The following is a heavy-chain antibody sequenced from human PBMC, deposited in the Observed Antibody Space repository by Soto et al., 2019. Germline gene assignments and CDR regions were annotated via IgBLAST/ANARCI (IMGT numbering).Heavy chain of an antibody. CDR3: ARIPGGVSSWYGLNWFDP. V-gene: IGHV2-26*01. J-gene: IGHJ5*02. Sequence: SGPTLGNPTETLTLTCTVSGFSLTNARMGVSWIRQPPGNSLEWLAHIFSNDEKSYSTSLKSRLTISKDTSKSQVVLTMTNMDPVDTATYYCARIPGGVSSWYGLNWFDPWGQGTLVTFSS. CDR2: IFSNDEK. CDR1: GFSLTNARMG. D-gene: IGHD6-13*01.